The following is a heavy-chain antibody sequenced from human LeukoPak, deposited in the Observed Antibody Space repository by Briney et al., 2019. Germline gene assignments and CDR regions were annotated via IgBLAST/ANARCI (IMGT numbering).Heavy chain of an antibody. D-gene: IGHD3-10*01. Sequence: SETLSLTCAVYGGSFSGYYWSWIRQPPGKGLEWIGEINHSGSTNYNPSLKSRVTISVDTSKNQFSLKLSSVTAADTAVYYCASEVYGSGSDTHFFDYWGQGTLVTVSS. J-gene: IGHJ4*02. CDR3: ASEVYGSGSDTHFFDY. CDR1: GGSFSGYY. V-gene: IGHV4-34*01. CDR2: INHSGST.